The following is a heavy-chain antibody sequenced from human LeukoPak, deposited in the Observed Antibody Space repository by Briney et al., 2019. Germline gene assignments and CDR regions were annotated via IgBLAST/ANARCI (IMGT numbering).Heavy chain of an antibody. D-gene: IGHD3-10*01. CDR3: AKDLHYGSADY. CDR1: GFTFSSYE. Sequence: PGGSLRLSCAASGFTFSSYEMNWVRHDPGKGLVWVSFINPDGSTTNYADSVKGRFTVSRDNAKNALYLQMNSLRAEDTAVYYCAKDLHYGSADYWGQGTLVTVSS. J-gene: IGHJ4*02. V-gene: IGHV3-74*01. CDR2: INPDGSTT.